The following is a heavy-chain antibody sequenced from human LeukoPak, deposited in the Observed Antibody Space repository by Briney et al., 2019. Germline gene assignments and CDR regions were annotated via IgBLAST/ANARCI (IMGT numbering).Heavy chain of an antibody. D-gene: IGHD3-10*01. V-gene: IGHV3-23*01. Sequence: GGSLRLSCAGSGFTFSSYAMSWVRQAPGKGLEWVSGISASGLSTYYADSVKGRFTISRDNSKNTLYLQMNSLRAEDTAVYYCAKDSLGDYYGLYGSGSYYNCPVPWGEGTLVTVSS. CDR1: GFTFSSYA. CDR3: AKDSLGDYYGLYGSGSYYNCPVP. J-gene: IGHJ5*02. CDR2: ISASGLST.